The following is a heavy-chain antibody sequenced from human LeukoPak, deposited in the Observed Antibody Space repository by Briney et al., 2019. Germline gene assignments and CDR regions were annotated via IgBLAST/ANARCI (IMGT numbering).Heavy chain of an antibody. CDR2: ISSSSNIM. J-gene: IGHJ4*02. CDR1: GFTFSSYG. D-gene: IGHD6-6*01. V-gene: IGHV3-48*01. Sequence: PGGSLRLSCAASGFTFSSYGMNWVRQAPGKGLEWVSYISSSSNIMNYADSVKGRFTTSRDNAKNSLYLQMNSLRAEDTAIYYCARDSSHYLGSSDYWGQGTLVTVSS. CDR3: ARDSSHYLGSSDY.